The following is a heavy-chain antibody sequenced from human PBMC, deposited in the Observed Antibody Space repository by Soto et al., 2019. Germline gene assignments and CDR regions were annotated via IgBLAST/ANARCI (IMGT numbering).Heavy chain of an antibody. CDR2: IYHSGST. D-gene: IGHD3-22*01. CDR1: GGSISSGGYS. CDR3: ARREMDYSDSSGSFDY. Sequence: QLQLQESGSGLVKPSQTLSLTCAVSGGSISSGGYSWSWIRQPPGKGLEWIGYIYHSGSTYYNPSLKSRVTISVDRSKNQFSLKLSSVNAAAAAVYSCARREMDYSDSSGSFDYWGEGTLVTVSS. V-gene: IGHV4-30-2*01. J-gene: IGHJ4*02.